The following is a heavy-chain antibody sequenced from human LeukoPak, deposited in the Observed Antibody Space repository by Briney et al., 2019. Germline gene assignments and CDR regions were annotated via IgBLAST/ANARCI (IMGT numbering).Heavy chain of an antibody. CDR1: RYTFTGYY. Sequence: ASVKVSCKASRYTFTGYYMHWVRQAPGEGLEWMGWINPNSGGTNYAQKFQGRVTMTRDTSISTAYMELSRLRSDDAAVYYCARVSGSYSPPDYWGQGTLVTVSS. D-gene: IGHD1-26*01. V-gene: IGHV1-2*02. CDR3: ARVSGSYSPPDY. CDR2: INPNSGGT. J-gene: IGHJ4*02.